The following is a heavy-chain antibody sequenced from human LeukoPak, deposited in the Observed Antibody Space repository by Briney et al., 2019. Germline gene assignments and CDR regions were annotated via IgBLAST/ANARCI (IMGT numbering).Heavy chain of an antibody. CDR3: ASSGAYSDFDF. J-gene: IGHJ4*02. CDR1: GFTFSSYG. V-gene: IGHV3-33*01. Sequence: GGSLRLSCAASGFTFSSYGMHWVRQAPGKGLEWVAVIWYDGSNKYYADSVKGRFTISRDNSKNTLYLQMNSLRAEDTAVYYCASSGAYSDFDFWGQGTLVTVSS. CDR2: IWYDGSNK. D-gene: IGHD3-22*01.